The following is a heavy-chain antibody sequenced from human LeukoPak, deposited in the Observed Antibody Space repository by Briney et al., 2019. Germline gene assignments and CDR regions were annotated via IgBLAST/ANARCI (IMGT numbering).Heavy chain of an antibody. Sequence: GGSLRLSCVVSGLSFDNAWMSWVRQAPGKGLEWVGRIKSKNVGETTEYAAPVQGRFTISRDDSKNTVYLQMSSLKTEDTAVYYCTTGPGNFGYWGQGTLVTVSS. CDR2: IKSKNVGETT. D-gene: IGHD6-13*01. CDR3: TTGPGNFGY. J-gene: IGHJ4*02. V-gene: IGHV3-15*01. CDR1: GLSFDNAW.